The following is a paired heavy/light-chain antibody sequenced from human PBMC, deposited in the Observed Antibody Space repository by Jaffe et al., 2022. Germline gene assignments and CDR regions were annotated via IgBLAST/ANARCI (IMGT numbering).Light chain of an antibody. CDR3: MQALQTLS. CDR1: QSLLHSNGYNY. CDR2: LGS. V-gene: IGKV2-28*01. J-gene: IGKJ5*01. Sequence: DIVMTQSPLSLPVTPGEPASISCRSSQSLLHSNGYNYLDWYLQKPGQSPQLLIYLGSNRASGVPDRFSGSGSGTDFTLKISRVEAEDVGVYYCMQALQTLSFGQGTRLEIK.
Heavy chain of an antibody. V-gene: IGHV3-11*01. D-gene: IGHD3-3*01. Sequence: QVQLVESGGGLVKPGGSLRLSCAASGFTFSDYYMSWIRQAPGKGLEWVSYISSSGSTIYYADSVKGRFTISRDNAKNSLYLQMNSLRAEDTAVYYCARDFYDFWSGSISAFDYWGQGTLVTVSS. J-gene: IGHJ4*02. CDR3: ARDFYDFWSGSISAFDY. CDR2: ISSSGSTI. CDR1: GFTFSDYY.